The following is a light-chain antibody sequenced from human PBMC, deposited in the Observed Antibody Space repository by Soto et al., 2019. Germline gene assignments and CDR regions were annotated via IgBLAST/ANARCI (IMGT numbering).Light chain of an antibody. J-gene: IGKJ1*01. V-gene: IGKV3-11*01. Sequence: EIVLTQSPGTLSLSPGERATLSCRASQSIRNFLAWYQQKPGQAPRLLIYDASNRATGIPDRFSGSGSGTDFTLTISSLEPEDLAVYYCQQRSNWPRTFGQGTKVDIK. CDR3: QQRSNWPRT. CDR2: DAS. CDR1: QSIRNF.